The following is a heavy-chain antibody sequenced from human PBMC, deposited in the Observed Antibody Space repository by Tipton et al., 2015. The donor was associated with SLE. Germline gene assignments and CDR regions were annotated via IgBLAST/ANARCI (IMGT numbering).Heavy chain of an antibody. V-gene: IGHV3-7*01. CDR3: AGEDHSTYIY. Sequence: SLRLSCIASGSVSQYSFGGLWMTWVRQAPGKGLEWVANMNQDGNEKYDVDSVKGRFTISRDNAKNSLFLQMNSLRAEDTAVYYCAGEDHSTYIYWGQGTLLTVSS. D-gene: IGHD4-11*01. J-gene: IGHJ4*02. CDR1: GSVSQYSFGGLW. CDR2: MNQDGNEK.